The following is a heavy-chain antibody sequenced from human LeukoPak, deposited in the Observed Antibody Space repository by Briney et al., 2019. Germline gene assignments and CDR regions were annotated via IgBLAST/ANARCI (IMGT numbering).Heavy chain of an antibody. CDR2: ISYDGSNK. J-gene: IGHJ3*02. V-gene: IGHV3-30*04. CDR1: GFIFSSYA. CDR3: ARGPESSGWSHVFDI. Sequence: PGGSLRLSCAASGFIFSSYAMHWVRQTPGKGLEWVAVISYDGSNKYYADSVKGRFTISRDNSENTLSLRMNSLRAEDTAVYYCARGPESSGWSHVFDIWGQGTMVTVSS. D-gene: IGHD6-19*01.